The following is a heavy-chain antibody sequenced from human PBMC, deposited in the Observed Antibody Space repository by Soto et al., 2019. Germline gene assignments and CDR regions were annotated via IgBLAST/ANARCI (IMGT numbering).Heavy chain of an antibody. V-gene: IGHV4-59*08. CDR1: GGSISSDY. J-gene: IGHJ6*02. Sequence: QVQLQESGPGLLKPSETLSLSCTVSGGSISSDYWSWFRQSPGKRMEWIGYVHHSWGSSYNPSLQSRVAISLDTSKSQFSLKVTAVTATDTAVYYCARQGFGPLHGLVDVWGQGTTVTVSS. CDR2: VHHSWGS. CDR3: ARQGFGPLHGLVDV. D-gene: IGHD3-10*01.